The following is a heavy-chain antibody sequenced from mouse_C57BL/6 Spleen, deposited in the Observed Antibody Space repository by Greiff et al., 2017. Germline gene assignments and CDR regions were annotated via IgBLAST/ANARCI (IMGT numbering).Heavy chain of an antibody. CDR2: IYPGDGDT. V-gene: IGHV1-82*01. CDR3: ARGIPEYDGSSYVLFDY. D-gene: IGHD1-1*01. CDR1: GYAFSSSW. Sequence: VKVVESGPELVKPGASVKISCKASGYAFSSSWMNWVKQRPGKGLEWIGRIYPGDGDTNYNGKFKGKATLTADKSSSTAYMQLSSLTSEDSAVYFCARGIPEYDGSSYVLFDYWGQGTPLTVSS. J-gene: IGHJ2*01.